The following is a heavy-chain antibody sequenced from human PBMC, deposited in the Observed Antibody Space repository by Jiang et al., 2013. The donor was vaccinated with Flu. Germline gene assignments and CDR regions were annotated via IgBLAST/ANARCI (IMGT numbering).Heavy chain of an antibody. CDR2: IYHSGSA. Sequence: GPGLVKPSGTLSLTCAVSGGSISSSNWWSWVRQPPGKGLEWIGEIYHSGSANYNPSLKSRVTISVDKSKNQFSLKLSSVTAADTAVYYCAREADSVVVPAGPYYYYYMDVWGKGTTVTVSS. J-gene: IGHJ6*03. D-gene: IGHD2-2*01. CDR1: GGSISSSNW. CDR3: AREADSVVVPAGPYYYYYMDV. V-gene: IGHV4-4*02.